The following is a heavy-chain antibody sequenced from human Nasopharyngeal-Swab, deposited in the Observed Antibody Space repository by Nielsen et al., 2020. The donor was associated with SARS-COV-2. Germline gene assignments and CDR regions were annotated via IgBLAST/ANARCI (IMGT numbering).Heavy chain of an antibody. CDR1: GFTFSSYG. CDR2: ISYDGSNK. CDR3: ARSYCSSTSCYEDPYDILTGPFDY. Sequence: GSLRLSCAASGFTFSSYGMHWVRQAPGKGLEWVAVISYDGSNKYYADSVKGRFTISRDNSKNTLYLQMNSLRAEDTAVYYCARSYCSSTSCYEDPYDILTGPFDYWGQGTLVTVSS. V-gene: IGHV3-30*03. J-gene: IGHJ4*02. D-gene: IGHD2-2*01.